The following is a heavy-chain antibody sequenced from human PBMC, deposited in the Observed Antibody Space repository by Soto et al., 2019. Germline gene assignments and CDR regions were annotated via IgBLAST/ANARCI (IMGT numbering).Heavy chain of an antibody. J-gene: IGHJ4*01. CDR3: ARRATPPGAPSWYYFDS. CDR2: FSVSGTT. Sequence: SDTLFLTCTVSGASSTGSSYWRWIRQPAGKGLEWIGLFSVSGTTSYNPSVRSRVTMSAAVSTSKCSLRLTSVPAADTALSYCARRATPPGAPSWYYFDSWRHGSRVTVSS. CDR1: GASSTGSSY. V-gene: IGHV4-4*07. D-gene: IGHD2-8*02.